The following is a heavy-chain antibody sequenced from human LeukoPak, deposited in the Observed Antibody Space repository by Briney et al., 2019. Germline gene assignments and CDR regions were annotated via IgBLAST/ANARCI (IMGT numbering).Heavy chain of an antibody. D-gene: IGHD6-13*01. Sequence: PSETLSLTCTVSGGSLSSFSHYWGWIRQPPGKGLEWIGSIYYSGSTYYNPSLKSRVTISVDTSKNQFSLKLSSVTAADTAVYYCARGQRYSSSWYIYWGQGTLVTVSS. CDR1: GGSLSSFSHY. CDR2: IYYSGST. J-gene: IGHJ4*02. V-gene: IGHV4-39*07. CDR3: ARGQRYSSSWYIY.